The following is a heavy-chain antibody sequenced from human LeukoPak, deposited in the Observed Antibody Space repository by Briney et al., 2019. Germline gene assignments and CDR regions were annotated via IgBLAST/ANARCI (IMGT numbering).Heavy chain of an antibody. CDR3: ARRHYYGSGSYQDYYYYYGMDV. CDR2: ISYDGSNK. Sequence: GGSLRLSCAASGFTFSSYAMHWVRQAPGKGLEWVAVISYDGSNKYYADSVKGRFTIYRDNSKNTLYLQMNSLRAEDTAVYYCARRHYYGSGSYQDYYYYYGMDVWGKGTTVTVSS. J-gene: IGHJ6*04. V-gene: IGHV3-30*04. D-gene: IGHD3-10*01. CDR1: GFTFSSYA.